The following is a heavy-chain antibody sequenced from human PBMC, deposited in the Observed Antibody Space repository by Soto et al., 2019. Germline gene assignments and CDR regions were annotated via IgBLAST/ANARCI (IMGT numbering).Heavy chain of an antibody. Sequence: PGGSLRLSCAASGFTVSSNYMSWVRQAPGKGLEWVSVIYSGGSTYYADSVKGRFTISRDNSKNTLYLQMNSLRAEDTAVYYCARDLYYYNSSGPFDYWGQGTLVTVSS. J-gene: IGHJ4*02. V-gene: IGHV3-53*01. D-gene: IGHD3-22*01. CDR3: ARDLYYYNSSGPFDY. CDR2: IYSGGST. CDR1: GFTVSSNY.